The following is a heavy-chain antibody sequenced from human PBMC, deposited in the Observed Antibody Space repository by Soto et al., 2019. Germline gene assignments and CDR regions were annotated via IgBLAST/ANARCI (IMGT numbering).Heavy chain of an antibody. Sequence: QVQLVESGGGVVQPGRSLRLSCAASGFTFSSYGMHWVRQAPGKGLEWVAVISYDGSNKYYADSVKGRFTISRDNSKNTLYLQMNSLRAEDTAVYYCANFGFGELLFDYWGQGTLVTVSS. CDR1: GFTFSSYG. CDR3: ANFGFGELLFDY. V-gene: IGHV3-30*18. CDR2: ISYDGSNK. J-gene: IGHJ4*02. D-gene: IGHD3-10*01.